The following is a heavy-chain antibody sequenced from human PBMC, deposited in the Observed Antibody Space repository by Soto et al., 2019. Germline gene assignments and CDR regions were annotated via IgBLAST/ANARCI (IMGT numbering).Heavy chain of an antibody. V-gene: IGHV4-34*01. CDR1: GGLFRGYC. CDR2: INHSGST. CDR3: AVIISWCGYLGDFSPFLTQRTLDIGSAGM. D-gene: IGHD6-25*01. Sequence: SEKLSHRCGGSGGLFRGYCWSGFRLPLGKELEWIGEINHSGSTNYNPSLKSRVTISVDTSKNQFSLKLSSVTAADTAVYYCAVIISWCGYLGDFSPFLTQRTLDIGSAGM. J-gene: IGHJ6*01.